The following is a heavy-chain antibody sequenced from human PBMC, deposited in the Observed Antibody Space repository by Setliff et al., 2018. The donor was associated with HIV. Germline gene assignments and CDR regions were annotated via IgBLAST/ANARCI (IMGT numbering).Heavy chain of an antibody. Sequence: LSLTCTVSGGSVARHYWTWIRQPPGKGLEWIGYIYYNGVTTYNPSLKSRVTISADTSKNQFSLKLTSVTAADTAVYYCARGILVDPTRFDYWGQGTQVTVSS. CDR2: IYYNGVT. D-gene: IGHD1-26*01. CDR3: ARGILVDPTRFDY. V-gene: IGHV4-59*02. CDR1: GGSVARHY. J-gene: IGHJ4*02.